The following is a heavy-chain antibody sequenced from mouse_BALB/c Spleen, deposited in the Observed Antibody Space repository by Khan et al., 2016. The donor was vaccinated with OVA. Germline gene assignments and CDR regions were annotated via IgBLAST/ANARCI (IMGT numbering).Heavy chain of an antibody. CDR1: GYTFTSYW. J-gene: IGHJ3*01. CDR3: TRCSYWFAY. D-gene: IGHD2-12*01. V-gene: IGHV1S22*01. Sequence: LQQPGSELVRPGASVKLSCKASGYTFTSYWMNWVKQRPGQGLEWIGDIYPGSGSTNYDEKFKSKATLTVDTSYSTAYMQLRSLTSEDSAFYYCTRCSYWFAYWGQGTLVTVSA. CDR2: IYPGSGST.